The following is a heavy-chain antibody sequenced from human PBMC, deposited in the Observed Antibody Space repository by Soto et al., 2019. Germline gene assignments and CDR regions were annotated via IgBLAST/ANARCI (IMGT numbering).Heavy chain of an antibody. V-gene: IGHV4-30-2*01. J-gene: IGHJ4*01. Sequence: QLQLQESGSGLVKPSQTLSLTCAVSGGSISSGGYSWSLIRQPPGKGLEWIGYSYHSGSTYYNPSLKSRVTISVDRSKNQFSLKLSSVTAADTAVYYCATAPGPYWGHATLVTVSS. CDR3: ATAPGPY. CDR2: SYHSGST. CDR1: GGSISSGGYS.